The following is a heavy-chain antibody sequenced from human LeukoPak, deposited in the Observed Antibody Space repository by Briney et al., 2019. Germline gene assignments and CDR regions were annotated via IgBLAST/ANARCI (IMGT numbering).Heavy chain of an antibody. V-gene: IGHV3-23*01. Sequence: GGSLRLSCAASGFTFSNHGMNWVRQAPGKGLEWLSGVSPPGGGTYYADSVKGRFTISRDDSKNTLYLQMNSLRAEDTAVYYCAKRGSGWYEDYYYYMDVWGKGTTVTISS. CDR1: GFTFSNHG. D-gene: IGHD6-19*01. CDR2: VSPPGGGT. CDR3: AKRGSGWYEDYYYYMDV. J-gene: IGHJ6*03.